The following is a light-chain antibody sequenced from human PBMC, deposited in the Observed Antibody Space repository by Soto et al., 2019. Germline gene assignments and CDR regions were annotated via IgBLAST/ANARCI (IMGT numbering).Light chain of an antibody. Sequence: EIVLTQSPATLSLSPGERATLSCRASQSVNKAYLVWYQVKPGQAPRRLIYDASTRATGIPARFSGSGSGTEFTLTISSLQSEDFALYYCQQYNNWPRTFGQGTRLEIK. V-gene: IGKV3-15*01. CDR1: QSVNKAY. CDR3: QQYNNWPRT. J-gene: IGKJ5*01. CDR2: DAS.